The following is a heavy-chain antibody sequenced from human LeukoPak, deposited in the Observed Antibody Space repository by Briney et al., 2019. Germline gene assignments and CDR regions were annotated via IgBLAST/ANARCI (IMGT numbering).Heavy chain of an antibody. D-gene: IGHD5-24*01. V-gene: IGHV4-59*01. CDR1: GGSISSYY. Sequence: SETLSLTCTVSGGSISSYYWSWIRQPPGKGLEWIGYIYYSGSTNYNPSLKSRVTISVDTSKNQFSLKLSSVTAADTAVYYCAGSRDGYNYVWGQGTLVIVSS. CDR3: AGSRDGYNYV. CDR2: IYYSGST. J-gene: IGHJ4*02.